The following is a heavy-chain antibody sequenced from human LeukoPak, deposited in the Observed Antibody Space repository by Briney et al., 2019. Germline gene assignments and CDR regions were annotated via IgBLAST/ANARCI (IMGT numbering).Heavy chain of an antibody. V-gene: IGHV3-30*02. Sequence: PGGSLRLSCAASGFTFRNHGMHWVRQVPGKGLEWVAVIWYDGSNKYYADSVKGRFTISRDNSKNTLYLQMNSLRAEDTALYYCAKDRLGGYGMDVWGQGTTVTVSS. CDR1: GFTFRNHG. CDR2: IWYDGSNK. J-gene: IGHJ6*02. CDR3: AKDRLGGYGMDV.